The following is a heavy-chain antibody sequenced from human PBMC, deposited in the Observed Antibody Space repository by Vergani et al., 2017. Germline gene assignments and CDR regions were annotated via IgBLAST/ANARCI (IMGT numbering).Heavy chain of an antibody. CDR3: TTSQTYDDILTGYYRAHYFDY. V-gene: IGHV3-15*01. CDR1: GFTFSNAW. Sequence: EVQLVESGGGLVKPGGSLRLSCAASGFTFSNAWMSWVRQAPGKGLEWVGRIKSKTDGGTTDYAAPVKGRFTISRDDSNNMMYLQMNSLKTEDTAVYYGTTSQTYDDILTGYYRAHYFDYWGQGTLVTVSS. CDR2: IKSKTDGGTT. D-gene: IGHD3-9*01. J-gene: IGHJ4*02.